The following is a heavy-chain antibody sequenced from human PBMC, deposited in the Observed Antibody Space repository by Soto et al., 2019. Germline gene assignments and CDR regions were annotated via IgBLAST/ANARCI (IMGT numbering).Heavy chain of an antibody. CDR2: ISYDGSNK. CDR3: AKDSARGAPYYSYGMDV. V-gene: IGHV3-30*18. CDR1: GFTFSSYG. Sequence: PGGSLRLSCAASGFTFSSYGIHWVRQAPGKGLEWVAVISYDGSNKYYADSVKGRFTISRDNSKNTLYLQMNSLRAEDTAVYYCAKDSARGAPYYSYGMDVWGQGTTVTVSS. J-gene: IGHJ6*02. D-gene: IGHD6-6*01.